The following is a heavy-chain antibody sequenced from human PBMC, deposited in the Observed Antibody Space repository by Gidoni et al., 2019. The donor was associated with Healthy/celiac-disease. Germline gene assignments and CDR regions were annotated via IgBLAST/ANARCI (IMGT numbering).Heavy chain of an antibody. V-gene: IGHV7-4-1*02. Sequence: QVQLVQAGSELKKPGASVKVSCKASGSNFTSYAMNWVRQAPGQGLEWMVWINTNTGNPTYAQGFTGRFVFSLDTSVSTASLQISSLKAEDTAVYYCARVSTAAAGTSLYYWGQGTLVTVSS. J-gene: IGHJ4*02. CDR1: GSNFTSYA. CDR2: INTNTGNP. D-gene: IGHD6-13*01. CDR3: ARVSTAAAGTSLYY.